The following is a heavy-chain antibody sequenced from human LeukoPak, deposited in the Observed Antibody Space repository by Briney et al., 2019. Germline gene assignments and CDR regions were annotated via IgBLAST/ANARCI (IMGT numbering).Heavy chain of an antibody. Sequence: PGGSLRLSCAASGFTFSSYAMSWVRQAPGKGLEWVANIKQDGSEKYYVDSVKGRFTISRDNAKNSLYLQMNSLRAEDTAVYYCAYGIAVAGSWAFDYWGQGTLVTVSS. J-gene: IGHJ4*02. V-gene: IGHV3-7*01. D-gene: IGHD6-19*01. CDR3: AYGIAVAGSWAFDY. CDR2: IKQDGSEK. CDR1: GFTFSSYA.